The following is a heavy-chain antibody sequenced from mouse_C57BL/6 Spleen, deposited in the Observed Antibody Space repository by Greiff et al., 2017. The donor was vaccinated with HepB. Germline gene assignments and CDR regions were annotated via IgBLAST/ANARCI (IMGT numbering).Heavy chain of an antibody. D-gene: IGHD1-1*01. CDR3: ARESSYFDY. CDR1: GFTFSDYY. V-gene: IGHV5-16*01. J-gene: IGHJ2*01. Sequence: DVKLVESEGGLVQPGSSMKLSCTASGFTFSDYYMAWVRQVPEKGLEWVANINYDGSSTYYLDSLKSRFIISGDNAKNILYLQMSSLKSEDTATYDGARESSYFDYWGQGTTVTVSS. CDR2: INYDGSST.